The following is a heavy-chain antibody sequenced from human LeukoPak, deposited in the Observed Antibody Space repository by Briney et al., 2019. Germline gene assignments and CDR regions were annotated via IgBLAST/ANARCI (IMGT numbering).Heavy chain of an antibody. J-gene: IGHJ5*02. Sequence: SETLSLTCTVSGYSISSGYYWGWIRQPPGKGLEWIGSIYHSGSTYYNPSLKSRVTISVDTSKNPFSLKLSSVTAADTAVYYCARTGGYDYVWGSYHHLPPINMWFDPWGQGTLVTVSS. CDR1: GYSISSGYY. CDR3: ARTGGYDYVWGSYHHLPPINMWFDP. D-gene: IGHD3-16*01. CDR2: IYHSGST. V-gene: IGHV4-38-2*02.